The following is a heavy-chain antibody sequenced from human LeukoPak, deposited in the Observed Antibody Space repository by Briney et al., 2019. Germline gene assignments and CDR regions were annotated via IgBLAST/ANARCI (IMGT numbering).Heavy chain of an antibody. CDR3: ARAIQLWLRTSGELVY. J-gene: IGHJ4*02. CDR2: INHSGST. V-gene: IGHV4-38-2*02. CDR1: GYSISSGYY. D-gene: IGHD5-18*01. Sequence: SETLSLTCTVSGYSISSGYYWGWIRQPPGKGLEWIGEINHSGSTNYNPSPKSRVTISVDTSKNQFSLKLSSVTAADTAVYYCARAIQLWLRTSGELVYWGQGTLVTVSS.